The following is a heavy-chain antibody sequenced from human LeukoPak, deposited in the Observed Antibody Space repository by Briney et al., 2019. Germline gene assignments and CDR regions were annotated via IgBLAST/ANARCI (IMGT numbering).Heavy chain of an antibody. CDR3: AKVLWFGELFPSPFDY. Sequence: GGSLRLSCAASGFTFSSYAMSWVRQAPGKGLEWVSAISGSGGSTYYADSVKGRFTISRDNSKNMLYLQMNSLRAEDTAVYYCAKVLWFGELFPSPFDYWGQGTLVTVSS. CDR2: ISGSGGST. CDR1: GFTFSSYA. D-gene: IGHD3-10*01. J-gene: IGHJ4*02. V-gene: IGHV3-23*01.